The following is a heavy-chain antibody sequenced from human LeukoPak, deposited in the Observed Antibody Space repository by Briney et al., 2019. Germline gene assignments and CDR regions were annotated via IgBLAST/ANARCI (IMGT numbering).Heavy chain of an antibody. CDR3: ATSSHYSPMEY. CDR2: INPDSGAT. CDR1: GYTFTGYY. Sequence: VASVKVPCKTSGYTFTGYYMHWVRQAPGHGLEWLAWINPDSGATNFAQKFQDRVTMTRDTSISTAYMELSSLRSDDTAVYYCATSSHYSPMEYWGQGTLVTVSS. J-gene: IGHJ4*02. V-gene: IGHV1-2*02. D-gene: IGHD2-21*01.